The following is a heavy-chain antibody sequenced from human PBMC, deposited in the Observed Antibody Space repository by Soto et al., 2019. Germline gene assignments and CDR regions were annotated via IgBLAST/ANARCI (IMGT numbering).Heavy chain of an antibody. CDR3: ARHREHIVVVTARGKSDAFDI. CDR2: ISAYNGNT. J-gene: IGHJ3*02. Sequence: QVQLVQSGAEVKKPGASVKVSCKASGYTFTSYGISWVRQAPGQGLEWMGWISAYNGNTNYAQKLQGRVTMTTDTSTSTAYMELRSLRSDDTALYYSARHREHIVVVTARGKSDAFDIWGQGTMVPVSS. V-gene: IGHV1-18*01. D-gene: IGHD2-21*02. CDR1: GYTFTSYG.